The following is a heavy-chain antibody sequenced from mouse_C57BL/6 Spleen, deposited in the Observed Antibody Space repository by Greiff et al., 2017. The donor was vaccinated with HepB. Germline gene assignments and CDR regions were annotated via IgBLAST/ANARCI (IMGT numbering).Heavy chain of an antibody. CDR3: ARGDYDEDYYAMDY. J-gene: IGHJ4*01. CDR1: GYAFSSSW. Sequence: QVQLQQSGPELVKPGASVKISCKASGYAFSSSWMNWVKQRPGKGLEWIGRIYPGDGDTNYNGKFKGKATLTADKSSSTAYMQLSSLTSEDSAVYFCARGDYDEDYYAMDYWGQGTSVTVSS. D-gene: IGHD2-4*01. CDR2: IYPGDGDT. V-gene: IGHV1-82*01.